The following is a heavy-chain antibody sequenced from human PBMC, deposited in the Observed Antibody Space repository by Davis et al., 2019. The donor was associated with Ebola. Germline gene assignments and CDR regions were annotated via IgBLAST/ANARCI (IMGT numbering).Heavy chain of an antibody. V-gene: IGHV1-46*01. Sequence: AASVKVSCKASGYTFTSYYMHWVRQAPGQGLEWMGIINPSGGSTSYAQKFQGRVTMTRDTSTSTVYMELSSLRSEDTAVYYCARELVVVIATSAYYYYGMDVWGQGTTVTVSS. D-gene: IGHD2-21*01. CDR1: GYTFTSYY. J-gene: IGHJ6*02. CDR2: INPSGGST. CDR3: ARELVVVIATSAYYYYGMDV.